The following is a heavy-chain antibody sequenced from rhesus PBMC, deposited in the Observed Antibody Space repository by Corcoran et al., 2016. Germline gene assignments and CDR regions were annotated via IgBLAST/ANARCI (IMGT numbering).Heavy chain of an antibody. CDR2: IYGSITST. Sequence: QVQLQESGPGVVKPSETLSLTCAVSGGSISDSYRWSWIRQPPGKGLEWIRYIYGSITSTNYTPSLKSRVTISKDRSKNQFSLKLTSVTAADTAVYYCARGGTGGLDSWGQGVVVTVSS. CDR3: ARGGTGGLDS. J-gene: IGHJ6*01. D-gene: IGHD5-24*01. V-gene: IGHV4S10*01. CDR1: GGSISDSYR.